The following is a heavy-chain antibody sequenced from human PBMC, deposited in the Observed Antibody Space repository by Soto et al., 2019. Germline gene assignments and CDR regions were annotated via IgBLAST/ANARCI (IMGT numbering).Heavy chain of an antibody. J-gene: IGHJ4*02. CDR2: IRRQEHGGTT. V-gene: IGHV3-49*04. D-gene: IGHD1-7*01. Sequence: PGGSLRLSCTGSGFTFADYPISWVRQAPGKGLERLGFIRRQEHGGTTTYSASVEVSFTISRDDSRGIAFLQLNNLKTEDTGVYYCTRVYQWNSWGQGTRVTVSS. CDR1: GFTFADYP. CDR3: TRVYQWNS.